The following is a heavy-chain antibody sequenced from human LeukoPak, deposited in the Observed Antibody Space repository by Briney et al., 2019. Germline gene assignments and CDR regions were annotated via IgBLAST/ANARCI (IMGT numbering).Heavy chain of an antibody. V-gene: IGHV1-8*02. Sequence: ASVKVSCKASGGTFSSYAISWVRQAPGQGLEWMGWMNPNSGNTGYAQKFQGRVTMTRNTSISTAYMELSSLRSEDTAVYYCAREGSGWYGHYFDYWGQGTLVTVSS. CDR3: AREGSGWYGHYFDY. CDR2: MNPNSGNT. CDR1: GGTFSSYA. D-gene: IGHD6-19*01. J-gene: IGHJ4*02.